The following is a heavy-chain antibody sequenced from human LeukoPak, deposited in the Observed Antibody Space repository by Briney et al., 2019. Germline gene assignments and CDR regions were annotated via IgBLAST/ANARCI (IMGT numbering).Heavy chain of an antibody. Sequence: PSETLSLTCTVSGGSVSNDSYFWTWIRQPPGEGLEWIGYIYYSGSTNYNPSLKSRVTISLDTSKSQISLKLSSVTAADTAVYYCARGQRRLQDYWGQGTLVTVSS. J-gene: IGHJ4*02. CDR2: IYYSGST. V-gene: IGHV4-61*01. CDR3: ARGQRRLQDY. CDR1: GGSVSNDSYF.